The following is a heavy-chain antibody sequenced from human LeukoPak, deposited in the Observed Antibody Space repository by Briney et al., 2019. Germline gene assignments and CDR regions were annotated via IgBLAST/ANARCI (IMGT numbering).Heavy chain of an antibody. J-gene: IGHJ4*02. Sequence: ASVKVSCKASGGTFSSYAISWVRQAPGQGLEWMGGIIPIFGTANYAQKFQGRVTITTDESTSTAYMELSSLRSEDTAVYYCARGSVVVPAAIKRYDFWGGYAFDYWGQGTLVTVSS. D-gene: IGHD2-2*02. CDR2: IIPIFGTA. CDR3: ARGSVVVPAAIKRYDFWGGYAFDY. V-gene: IGHV1-69*05. CDR1: GGTFSSYA.